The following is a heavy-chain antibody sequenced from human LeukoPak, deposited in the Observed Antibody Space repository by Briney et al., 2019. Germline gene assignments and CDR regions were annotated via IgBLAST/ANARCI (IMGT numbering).Heavy chain of an antibody. D-gene: IGHD3-9*01. CDR2: IYTSGST. V-gene: IGHV4-4*07. Sequence: SETLSLTCTVSGGSISGYYWSWIRQPAGKGLEWIGRIYTSGSTNYNPSLKSRVTMSVDTSKNQFSLKLTPVTAADTAVYYCARVSGYFDWLLPLRGAFDYWGQGTLVTVSS. CDR3: ARVSGYFDWLLPLRGAFDY. CDR1: GGSISGYY. J-gene: IGHJ4*02.